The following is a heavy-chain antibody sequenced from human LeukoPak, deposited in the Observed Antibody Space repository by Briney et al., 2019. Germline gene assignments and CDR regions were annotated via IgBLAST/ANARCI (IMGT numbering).Heavy chain of an antibody. V-gene: IGHV3-7*01. CDR3: AGGLVTMLRGVMGY. D-gene: IGHD3-10*01. Sequence: QSGGSLRLSCAASGFTFSTYWMTWVRQAPGKGLEWVANIKQDGSEKTYVDSVGGRFTISRDNARTSLYLQMNSLRVDDTAIYYCAGGLVTMLRGVMGYWGQGTLVTVSS. CDR2: IKQDGSEK. CDR1: GFTFSTYW. J-gene: IGHJ4*02.